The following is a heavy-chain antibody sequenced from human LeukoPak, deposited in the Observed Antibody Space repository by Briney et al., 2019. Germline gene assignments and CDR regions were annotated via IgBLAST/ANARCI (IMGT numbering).Heavy chain of an antibody. CDR2: IYYSGST. Sequence: SETLSLTCAVYGGSFSGYYWSWIRQPPGKGLEWIGYIYYSGSTNYNPSLKSRVTISVDTSKNQFSLKLSSVTAADTAVYYCARAAIWFGELEYYGMDVWGQGTTVTVSS. CDR3: ARAAIWFGELEYYGMDV. J-gene: IGHJ6*02. V-gene: IGHV4-59*01. CDR1: GGSFSGYY. D-gene: IGHD3-10*01.